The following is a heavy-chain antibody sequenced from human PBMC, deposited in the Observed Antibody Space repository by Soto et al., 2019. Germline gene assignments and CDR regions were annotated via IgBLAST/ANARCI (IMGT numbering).Heavy chain of an antibody. J-gene: IGHJ6*02. D-gene: IGHD6-13*01. CDR1: GYTFTSYG. Sequence: ASVKVSCKASGYTFTSYGISWVRQAPGQGLEWMGWISAYDGNTNYAQKLQGRVTMTTDTSTSTAYMELRSLRSDDTAVYYCARSAAAGTGGYYYGMDVWGQGTTVTVSS. V-gene: IGHV1-18*01. CDR3: ARSAAAGTGGYYYGMDV. CDR2: ISAYDGNT.